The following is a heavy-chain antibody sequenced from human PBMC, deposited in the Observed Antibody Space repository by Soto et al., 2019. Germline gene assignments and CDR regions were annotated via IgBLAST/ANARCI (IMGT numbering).Heavy chain of an antibody. Sequence: QVQLVQSGAEVKKPGASVKVSCKASGYTFTSYGISWVRQAPGQGLEWMGWISAYNGKTNYAQKLQGRVTMTTDTYTSTAYMELRSLRSDDTAVYYCAREQRYYDYGDYDYYFDYWGQGTLVTVSS. J-gene: IGHJ4*02. CDR2: ISAYNGKT. CDR3: AREQRYYDYGDYDYYFDY. D-gene: IGHD4-17*01. CDR1: GYTFTSYG. V-gene: IGHV1-18*01.